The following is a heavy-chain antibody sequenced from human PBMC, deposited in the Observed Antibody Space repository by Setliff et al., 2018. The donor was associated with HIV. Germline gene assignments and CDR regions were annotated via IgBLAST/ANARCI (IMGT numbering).Heavy chain of an antibody. CDR1: GYTFSGYY. CDR2: INPNSGAT. D-gene: IGHD1-26*01. Sequence: GASVKVSCKTSGYTFSGYYLHWVRRAPGRGLEWMGWINPNSGATNYARNFQGRVTMTRDTSISTAYMDLSSLTSDDTAVYYCAPASIVSTARWNHWGRGTLVTVSS. CDR3: APASIVSTARWNH. J-gene: IGHJ4*02. V-gene: IGHV1-2*02.